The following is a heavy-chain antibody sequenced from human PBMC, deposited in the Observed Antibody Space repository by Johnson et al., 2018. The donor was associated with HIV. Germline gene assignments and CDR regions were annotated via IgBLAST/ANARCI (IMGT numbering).Heavy chain of an antibody. CDR2: IKSKTDGGPT. CDR1: GFTFSNAW. V-gene: IGHV3-15*01. J-gene: IGHJ3*02. Sequence: VQLVESGGGLVKPGGSLRLSCAASGFTFSNAWMSWVRQAPGKGLEWVGRIKSKTDGGPTDYAAPVKGRFTISRDDSKNTLYLQMNSLKTEDTAVYYCTTGSFFDIWGQGTMVTVSS. CDR3: TTGSFFDI.